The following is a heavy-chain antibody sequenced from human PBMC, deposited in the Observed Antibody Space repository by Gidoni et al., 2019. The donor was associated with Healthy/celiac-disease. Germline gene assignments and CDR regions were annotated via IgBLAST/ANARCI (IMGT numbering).Heavy chain of an antibody. CDR1: GFTFSSYA. D-gene: IGHD4-4*01. CDR3: AKGRAYTSPSFDY. Sequence: EVQLLESGGGLVQPGGSLRLSCAASGFTFSSYAMSWVRQAPGKGLEWVAAISGSGGSTYYADSVKGRFTSSRDNSKNTLYLQMNSLRAEDTAVYYCAKGRAYTSPSFDYWGQGTLVTVSS. V-gene: IGHV3-23*01. J-gene: IGHJ4*02. CDR2: ISGSGGST.